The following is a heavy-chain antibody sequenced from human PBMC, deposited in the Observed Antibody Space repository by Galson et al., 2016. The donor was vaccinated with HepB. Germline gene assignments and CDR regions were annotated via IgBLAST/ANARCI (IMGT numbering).Heavy chain of an antibody. CDR2: IIPIYGTT. CDR3: ARGGDSSGWYEVIF. CDR1: GGTFRDYA. V-gene: IGHV1-69*13. J-gene: IGHJ4*02. D-gene: IGHD6-19*01. Sequence: SVKVSCKASGGTFRDYAISWVRQAPGQGLEWMGGIIPIYGTTNYAQKFQGRVTITADESTSTAYMDLSSLRFKDTALYYCARGGDSSGWYEVIFWGLGTLVTVSS.